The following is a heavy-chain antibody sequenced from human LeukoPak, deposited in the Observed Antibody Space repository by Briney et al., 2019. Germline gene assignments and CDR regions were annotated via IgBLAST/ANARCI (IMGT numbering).Heavy chain of an antibody. J-gene: IGHJ4*02. Sequence: KPSETLSLTCTVSGYSISSGYYWGWIRQPPGKGLEWIGNIYYTGSTCYNPSLKSRLTISVDTSKNQFSLKLSSVTAADTAVYYCARLFDRGWGGYFDYWGQGTLVTVSS. CDR1: GYSISSGYY. CDR2: IYYTGST. V-gene: IGHV4-38-2*02. CDR3: ARLFDRGWGGYFDY. D-gene: IGHD3-10*01.